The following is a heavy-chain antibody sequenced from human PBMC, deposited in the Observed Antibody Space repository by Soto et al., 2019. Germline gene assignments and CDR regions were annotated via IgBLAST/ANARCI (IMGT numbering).Heavy chain of an antibody. D-gene: IGHD3-22*01. J-gene: IGHJ3*02. CDR1: GFTFSSYA. Sequence: LRLSCAASGFTFSSYAMSWIRQAPGKGLEWVSYISSSGSTIYYADSVKGRFTISRDNAKNSLYLQMNSLRAEDTAVYYCARVAAHYYDSSGYYPDAFDIWGQGTMVTVSS. V-gene: IGHV3-11*01. CDR3: ARVAAHYYDSSGYYPDAFDI. CDR2: ISSSGSTI.